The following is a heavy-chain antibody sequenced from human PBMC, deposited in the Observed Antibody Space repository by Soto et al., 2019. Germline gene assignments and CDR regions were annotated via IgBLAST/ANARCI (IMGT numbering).Heavy chain of an antibody. CDR1: GFSFSSYA. D-gene: IGHD3-9*01. CDR3: AKDTYYEILTGTDAFDI. V-gene: IGHV3-23*01. CDR2: ISGNGGST. J-gene: IGHJ3*02. Sequence: PGGSLRLSCAASGFSFSSYAMSWVRQAPGKGLECVSVISGNGGSTYYTDSVKGRFTISRDNSKNTLYLQMNSLRAEDTAVYYCAKDTYYEILTGTDAFDIWGQGTMVTVSS.